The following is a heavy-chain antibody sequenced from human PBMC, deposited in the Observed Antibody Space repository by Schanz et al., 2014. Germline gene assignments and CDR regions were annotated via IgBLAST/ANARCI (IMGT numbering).Heavy chain of an antibody. J-gene: IGHJ4*02. V-gene: IGHV3-66*01. CDR1: GFTVSSDH. D-gene: IGHD3-10*01. CDR2: IYASGAT. Sequence: EVQLVESGGGFVQPGGSLGLSCVVSGFTVSSDHMSWVRQAPGKGLEWVSTIYASGATYYADSVKRRFTISRDISKNTLHLQVASLRAEDSAIYYCARDGNYYGSQNYYKTPDYFDYWGQGTLVTVSS. CDR3: ARDGNYYGSQNYYKTPDYFDY.